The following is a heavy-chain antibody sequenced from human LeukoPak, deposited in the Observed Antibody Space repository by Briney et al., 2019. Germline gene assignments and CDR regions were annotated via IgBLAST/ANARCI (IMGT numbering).Heavy chain of an antibody. D-gene: IGHD3-22*01. Sequence: SVKVSCKASGGTFSSYAISWVRQAPGQGLEWMGRIIPIFGTANYAQKFQGRVTITTDESTSTAYMELSSLRSEDTAVYYCARGEIGPYYYDSSGYSDYWGQGTLVTVSS. CDR3: ARGEIGPYYYDSSGYSDY. CDR2: IIPIFGTA. J-gene: IGHJ4*02. V-gene: IGHV1-69*05. CDR1: GGTFSSYA.